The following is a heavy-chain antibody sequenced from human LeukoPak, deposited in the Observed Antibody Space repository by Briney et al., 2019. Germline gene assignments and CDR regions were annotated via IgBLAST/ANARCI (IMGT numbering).Heavy chain of an antibody. V-gene: IGHV4-38-2*02. CDR3: ARGLEDIVVVPAAIPDDAFDI. Sequence: PSETLSLTCTVSGYSISSGYYWGWIRQPPGKGLEWIGSIYHSGSTYYNPSLKSRVTISVDTSKNQFSLKLSSVTAADTAVYYCARGLEDIVVVPAAIPDDAFDIWGQGTMVTVSS. D-gene: IGHD2-2*01. CDR1: GYSISSGYY. CDR2: IYHSGST. J-gene: IGHJ3*02.